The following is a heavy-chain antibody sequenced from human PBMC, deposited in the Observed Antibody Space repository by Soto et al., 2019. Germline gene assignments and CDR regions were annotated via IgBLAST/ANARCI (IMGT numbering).Heavy chain of an antibody. D-gene: IGHD2-2*01. J-gene: IGHJ3*02. CDR1: GFTFSGHW. Sequence: EVQLVESGGDLVQPGGSLSLSCAASGFTFSGHWMHWVRQVPGKGLEWVSRINTDGASSAYADSVKGRFTISRDNAKNTLYLQMNGLRDEDKDVYYCEREAGYCSRTSCYRRAFDTWGQGTTVTVSS. CDR2: INTDGASS. CDR3: EREAGYCSRTSCYRRAFDT. V-gene: IGHV3-74*03.